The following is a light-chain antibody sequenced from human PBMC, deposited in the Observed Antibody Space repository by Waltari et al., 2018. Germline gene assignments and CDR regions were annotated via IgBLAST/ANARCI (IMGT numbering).Light chain of an antibody. CDR1: SVSIASNS. V-gene: IGLV6-57*01. CDR2: EDN. Sequence: NFMLTQPHSVSESPRKTVTISCTRSSVSIASNSLQCDQQRPGSSPTTVIYEDNQRPSGVPDRFSGSIDSSSNSASLTISGLKTEDEADYYCQSYDSSNPWVFGGGTKLTVL. CDR3: QSYDSSNPWV. J-gene: IGLJ3*02.